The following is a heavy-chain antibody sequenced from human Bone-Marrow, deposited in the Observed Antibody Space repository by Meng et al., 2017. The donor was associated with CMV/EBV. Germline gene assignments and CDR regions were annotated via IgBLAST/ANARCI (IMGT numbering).Heavy chain of an antibody. CDR1: GGSIGNDGYF. CDR3: AKSVVPAAMVPYYYYYYGMDV. J-gene: IGHJ6*02. D-gene: IGHD2-2*01. CDR2: ISGSGGST. Sequence: GESLKISCTVTGGSIGNDGYFWSWIRQRPGKGLEWVSAISGSGGSTYYADSVKGRFTISRDNSKNTLYLQMNSLRAEDTAVYYCAKSVVPAAMVPYYYYYYGMDVWGQGTTVTVSS. V-gene: IGHV3-23*01.